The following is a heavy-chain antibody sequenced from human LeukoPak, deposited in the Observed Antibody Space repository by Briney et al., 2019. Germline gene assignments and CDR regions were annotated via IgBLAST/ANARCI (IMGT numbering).Heavy chain of an antibody. CDR1: GFTFSDYY. D-gene: IGHD6-19*01. CDR2: ITSSGSTT. V-gene: IGHV3-11*04. Sequence: PGGSLRLSCAASGFTFSDYYMSWIRQAPGKGLEWVSYITSSGSTTYYADSVKGRFTISRDNTKNTVYLQMNSLRAEDTAVYYCARRVAGFMADWGQGTLVTVSS. J-gene: IGHJ4*02. CDR3: ARRVAGFMAD.